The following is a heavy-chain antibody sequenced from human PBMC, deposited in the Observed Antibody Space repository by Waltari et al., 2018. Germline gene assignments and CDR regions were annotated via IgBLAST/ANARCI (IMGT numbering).Heavy chain of an antibody. D-gene: IGHD6-13*01. CDR3: AILLRVGSSWSRGRGLDS. CDR2: ISHSGST. CDR1: GGSLSDYH. J-gene: IGHJ4*02. Sequence: QVQLRQWGAGLLKPSETLSLTCAVPGGSLSDYHWTWIRQPPNKGLEWIGKISHSGSTDYTPSLKSRITMCVDSSNNQCAQRLSSVTAADTGVYCCAILLRVGSSWSRGRGLDSCGQGTLVTVTS. V-gene: IGHV4-34*02.